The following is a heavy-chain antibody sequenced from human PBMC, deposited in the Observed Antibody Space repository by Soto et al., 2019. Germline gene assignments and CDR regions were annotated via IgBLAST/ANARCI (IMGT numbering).Heavy chain of an antibody. J-gene: IGHJ6*03. CDR1: GGSISSYY. D-gene: IGHD3-3*01. Sequence: SETLSLTCTVSGGSISSYYWSWIRQPPGKGLEWIGYIYYSGSTNYNPSLKSRVTISVDTSKNQFSLKLSSVTAADTAVYYCARHKNDDFWSGYPYYYYYYTDVWGKGTTVTVSS. CDR2: IYYSGST. V-gene: IGHV4-59*08. CDR3: ARHKNDDFWSGYPYYYYYYTDV.